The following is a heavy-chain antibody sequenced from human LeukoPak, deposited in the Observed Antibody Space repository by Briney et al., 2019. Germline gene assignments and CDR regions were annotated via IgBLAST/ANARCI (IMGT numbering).Heavy chain of an antibody. CDR3: ARTLLRYFDWPLSP. CDR2: ISSSGSTI. V-gene: IGHV3-48*03. J-gene: IGHJ5*02. Sequence: GGSLRLSCAASGFTFSSYEMNWVRQAPGKGLEWVSYISSSGSTIYYADSVEGRFTISRDNAKNSLYLQMNSLRAEDTAVYYCARTLLRYFDWPLSPWGQGTLVTVSS. CDR1: GFTFSSYE. D-gene: IGHD3-9*01.